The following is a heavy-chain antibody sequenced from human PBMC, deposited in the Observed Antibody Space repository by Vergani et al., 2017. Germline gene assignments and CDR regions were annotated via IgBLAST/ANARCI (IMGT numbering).Heavy chain of an antibody. CDR1: GFTFSSYA. V-gene: IGHV3-23*01. Sequence: EVQLLESGGGLVQPGGSLRLSCAASGFTFSSYAMSWVRQAPGKGLEWVSAISGSGGSTYYADSVKGRFTISRDNSKNTLYLQMNSLRAEDTAVYYGAKRGIRALNYFQHWGQGTLVTVSS. D-gene: IGHD2/OR15-2a*01. J-gene: IGHJ1*01. CDR3: AKRGIRALNYFQH. CDR2: ISGSGGST.